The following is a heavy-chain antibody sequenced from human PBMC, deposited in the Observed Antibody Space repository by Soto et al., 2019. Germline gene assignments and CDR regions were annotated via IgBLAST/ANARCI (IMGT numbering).Heavy chain of an antibody. D-gene: IGHD2-8*01. CDR2: ISGYNGDT. J-gene: IGHJ6*02. Sequence: QGQLVQSGAEVKKPGASVKVSYKASGYTFTRYGISWVRQAPGQGLEWMGWISGYNGDTKYAQKFQGRVTMTVDTSXSTAYMERRSLTSDDTAVYYCAKNGQPPYYYYGMDVWGQGTTVGVSS. CDR3: AKNGQPPYYYYGMDV. CDR1: GYTFTRYG. V-gene: IGHV1-18*01.